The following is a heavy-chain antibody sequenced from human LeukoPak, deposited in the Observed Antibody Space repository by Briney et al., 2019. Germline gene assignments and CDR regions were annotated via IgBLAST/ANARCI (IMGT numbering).Heavy chain of an antibody. CDR1: GGFISSGGYY. D-gene: IGHD3-10*01. CDR2: IYYSGST. CDR3: ARDYYYGSGRHAFDI. Sequence: SETLSLTCTVSGGFISSGGYYWSWIRQHPGKGLEWIGYIYYSGSTYYNPSLKSRVTISVDTSKNQFSLKLSSVTAADTAVYYCARDYYYGSGRHAFDIWGQGTMVTVSS. J-gene: IGHJ3*02. V-gene: IGHV4-31*03.